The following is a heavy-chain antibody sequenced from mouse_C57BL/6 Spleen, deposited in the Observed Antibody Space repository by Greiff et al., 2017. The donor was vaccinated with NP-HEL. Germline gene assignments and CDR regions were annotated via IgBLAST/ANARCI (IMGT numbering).Heavy chain of an antibody. J-gene: IGHJ3*01. V-gene: IGHV5-9-1*02. CDR2: ISSGGDYI. D-gene: IGHD2-13*01. Sequence: EVKVVESGEGLVKPGGSLKLSCAASGFTFSSYAMSWVRQTPEKRLEWVAYISSGGDYIYYADTVKGRFTISRDNARNTLYLQMSSLKSEDTAMYYCTREGGLGPAYWGQGTLVTVSA. CDR1: GFTFSSYA. CDR3: TREGGLGPAY.